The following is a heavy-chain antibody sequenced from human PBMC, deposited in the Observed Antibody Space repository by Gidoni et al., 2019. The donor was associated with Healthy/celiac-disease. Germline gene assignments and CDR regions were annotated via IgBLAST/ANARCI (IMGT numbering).Heavy chain of an antibody. CDR1: GFTFSSYG. V-gene: IGHV3-30*18. Sequence: QVQLVESGGGVVQPGRSLRLSCAASGFTFSSYGMHWVRQAPGKGLEWVAVISYDGSNKYYADSVKGRFTISRDNSKNTLYLQMNSLRAEDTAVYYCAKGGRWLRPDGFDYWGQGTLVTVSS. D-gene: IGHD5-12*01. CDR2: ISYDGSNK. CDR3: AKGGRWLRPDGFDY. J-gene: IGHJ4*02.